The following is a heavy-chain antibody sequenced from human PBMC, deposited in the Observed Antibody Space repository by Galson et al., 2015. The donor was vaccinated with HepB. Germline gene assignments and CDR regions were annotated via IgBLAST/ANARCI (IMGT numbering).Heavy chain of an antibody. CDR3: AKDWGQRRLAYFDY. D-gene: IGHD3-16*01. Sequence: SLRLSCAASGFVFSNYDMHWVRQAPGKGLEWVSAVSRSGSSTYYADSVKGRFTISRDNSNNTVSLHMSSLRVEDTAFYFCAKDWGQRRLAYFDYWGQGTLVTVSS. CDR2: VSRSGSST. V-gene: IGHV3-23*01. CDR1: GFVFSNYD. J-gene: IGHJ4*02.